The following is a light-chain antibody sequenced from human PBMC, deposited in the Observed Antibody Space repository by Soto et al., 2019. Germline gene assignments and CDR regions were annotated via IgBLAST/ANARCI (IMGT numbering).Light chain of an antibody. V-gene: IGKV1-39*01. CDR3: QQYYNWPRT. Sequence: DIQMTQSPSSLSATVGDRVTITCLTSQSVSIYVNWYQQKPGKAPILLIYASSSLQSGVPSRFSGSGSGTEFTLTINSLQAEDCAVYYCQQYYNWPRTFGQGTRLEIK. CDR2: ASS. CDR1: QSVSIY. J-gene: IGKJ5*01.